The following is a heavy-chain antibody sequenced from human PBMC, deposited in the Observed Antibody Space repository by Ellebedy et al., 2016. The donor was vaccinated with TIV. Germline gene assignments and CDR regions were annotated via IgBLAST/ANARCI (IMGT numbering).Heavy chain of an antibody. CDR3: ASSPSQGY. CDR1: GFTVSNNY. CDR2: IYSGGNT. J-gene: IGHJ4*02. V-gene: IGHV3-53*01. Sequence: GESLKISCAASGFTVSNNYMSWVRQAPGKVLEWVSVIYSGGNTFYAESVKGRFTISRDSSQNTLYLQMDSLRAEDTAVYYCASSPSQGYWGQGTLVTVSS.